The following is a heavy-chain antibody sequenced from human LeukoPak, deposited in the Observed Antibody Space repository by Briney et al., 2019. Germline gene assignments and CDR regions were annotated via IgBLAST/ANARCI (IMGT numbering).Heavy chain of an antibody. J-gene: IGHJ4*02. CDR2: ISPDGNYI. CDR1: GFTFNSTV. V-gene: IGHV3-23*01. Sequence: PGGSLRLSCAGSGFTFNSTVMTWVRQAPGKGLEWVSTISPDGNYIYYGDSLRGRFTMSRDNSKNTLYLQMNSLRVEDTAIYYCAKDGGFGSGTYYEDYWGQGTLVTVSS. CDR3: AKDGGFGSGTYYEDY. D-gene: IGHD3-10*01.